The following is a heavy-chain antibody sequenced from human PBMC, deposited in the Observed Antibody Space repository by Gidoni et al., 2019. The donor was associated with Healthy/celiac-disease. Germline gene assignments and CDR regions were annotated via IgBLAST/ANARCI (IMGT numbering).Heavy chain of an antibody. CDR2: ISWNSGSI. V-gene: IGHV3-9*01. CDR3: AKDTRGIYGSGSYYNY. CDR1: GFTFDDYA. Sequence: EVQLVESGGGLVQPGRSLRISCAASGFTFDDYAMHWVRQAPGKGLEWVSGISWNSGSIGYADSVKGRFTISRDNAKNSLYLQMNSLRAEDTALYYCAKDTRGIYGSGSYYNYWGQGTLVTVSS. J-gene: IGHJ4*02. D-gene: IGHD3-10*01.